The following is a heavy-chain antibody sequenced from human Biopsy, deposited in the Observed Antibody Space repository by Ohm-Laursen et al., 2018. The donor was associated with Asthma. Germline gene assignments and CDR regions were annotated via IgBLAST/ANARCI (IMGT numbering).Heavy chain of an antibody. CDR2: THHSGYT. D-gene: IGHD6-19*01. J-gene: IGHJ3*02. V-gene: IGHV4-34*01. CDR1: GGSFSSNY. Sequence: GTLSLTCTVYGGSFSSNYWSWIRQTPGKGLEWLGDTHHSGYTNYNPSLSSRLTLSVDTSKNQFSLRLTSVTAADTAAYYCARENGQWLIQGSFDIWGQGTMVSVSS. CDR3: ARENGQWLIQGSFDI.